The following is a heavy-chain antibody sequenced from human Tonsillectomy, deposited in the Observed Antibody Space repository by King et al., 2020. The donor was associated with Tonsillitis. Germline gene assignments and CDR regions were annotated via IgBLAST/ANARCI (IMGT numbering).Heavy chain of an antibody. Sequence: QLVQSGAEVKKPGESLKISCKGSGYSFTSYWIGWVRQMPGKGLEWMWIIYPGDSDTRYSPSFQGQVTSSADKSISTAYLPWSSLKASDTAMYYCARLGPYLGATRPFDYWGQGTLVTVSS. CDR2: IYPGDSDT. V-gene: IGHV5-51*01. J-gene: IGHJ4*02. CDR3: ARLGPYLGATRPFDY. D-gene: IGHD1-26*01. CDR1: GYSFTSYW.